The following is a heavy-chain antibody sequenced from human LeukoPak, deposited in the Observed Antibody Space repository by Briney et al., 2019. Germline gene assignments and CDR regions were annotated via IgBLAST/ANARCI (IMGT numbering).Heavy chain of an antibody. CDR3: ARFDYGGNPIYYFDY. Sequence: GGSLRLSCAASGFTFSSYWMHWVRQAPGKGLVWVSRINSDGSSTSYTDSVKGRFTISRDNAKNTLYLQMNSLRAEDTAVYYCARFDYGGNPIYYFDYWGQGTLVTVSS. D-gene: IGHD4-23*01. J-gene: IGHJ4*02. V-gene: IGHV3-74*01. CDR2: INSDGSST. CDR1: GFTFSSYW.